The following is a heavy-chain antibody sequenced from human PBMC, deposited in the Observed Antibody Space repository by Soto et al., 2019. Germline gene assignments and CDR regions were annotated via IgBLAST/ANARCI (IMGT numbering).Heavy chain of an antibody. CDR2: TSFSGYT. V-gene: IGHV4-30-4*01. CDR1: GDSVSGGDSY. J-gene: IGHJ4*02. Sequence: QVQLQESSPGLVKPSQTLSLTCTVSGDSVSGGDSYWSWIRQPPGKALEWIGYTSFSGYTSYTPSLKSRVTISVDMSKSQFSLRLTSVTAADTVIYYCVRGGNPYHYATSGPGTFDKWGQGTLVSVSS. CDR3: VRGGNPYHYATSGPGTFDK. D-gene: IGHD3-22*01.